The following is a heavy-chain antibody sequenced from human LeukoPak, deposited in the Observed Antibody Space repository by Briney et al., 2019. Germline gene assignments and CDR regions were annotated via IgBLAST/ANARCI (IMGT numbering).Heavy chain of an antibody. J-gene: IGHJ4*02. V-gene: IGHV3-49*04. CDR3: TREFFDLLTGNFNYFDY. CDR2: IGSKIYGGTA. Sequence: SGGSLRLSCEATGFNFGDYSMAWVRQAPGKGLEWVGFIGSKIYGGTAEYAASVKGRFTMSRDDSKSIAYLQMSSLKTEDTAVYYCTREFFDLLTGNFNYFDYWGQGNLVTVSS. D-gene: IGHD3-9*01. CDR1: GFNFGDYS.